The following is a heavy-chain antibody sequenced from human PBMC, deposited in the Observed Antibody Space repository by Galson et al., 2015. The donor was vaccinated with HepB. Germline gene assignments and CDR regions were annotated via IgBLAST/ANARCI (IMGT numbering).Heavy chain of an antibody. J-gene: IGHJ4*02. V-gene: IGHV3-30*04. Sequence: SLRLSCAASGFTFSSYAIYWVRQAPGKGLEWVSLITYDGTKKYYPDSVEGRFSISRDNTENTVFLQMNSVRTDDTAVYYCARVEGGVGSCYDSFCYGDYWGQGALVTVSS. CDR3: ARVEGGVGSCYDSFCYGDY. CDR2: ITYDGTKK. CDR1: GFTFSSYA. D-gene: IGHD2-8*02.